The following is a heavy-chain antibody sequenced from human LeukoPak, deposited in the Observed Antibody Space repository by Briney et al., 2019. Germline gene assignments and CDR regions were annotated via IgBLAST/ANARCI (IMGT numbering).Heavy chain of an antibody. V-gene: IGHV3-74*01. CDR2: LNSDGSVT. CDR1: GFTFSIYW. Sequence: PGGSLRLPCAASGFTFSIYWMHWVRHTPGKGLEWVSRLNSDGSVTNYADSVKGRFTISRDNAKNTLFLQMNSLRAEDTALYYCVREYCGGDCYTDFWGQGTLVTVSS. J-gene: IGHJ4*02. D-gene: IGHD2-21*02. CDR3: VREYCGGDCYTDF.